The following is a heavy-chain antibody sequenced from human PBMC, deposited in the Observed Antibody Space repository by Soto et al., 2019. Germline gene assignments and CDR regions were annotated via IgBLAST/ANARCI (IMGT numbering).Heavy chain of an antibody. V-gene: IGHV4-30-2*01. CDR1: GGSISSGGYS. D-gene: IGHD3-10*01. Sequence: QLQLQESGSGLVKPSQTLSLTCAVSGGSISSGGYSWSWIRQPPGKGLEWIGYIYHSGRTCYNPSLRSLVTISVNRAKNQFSRKLRSVYAAHTAVYYCARRPFNDYGSGSYYNYAFDIWGQGTMVTVSS. CDR3: ARRPFNDYGSGSYYNYAFDI. CDR2: IYHSGRT. J-gene: IGHJ3*02.